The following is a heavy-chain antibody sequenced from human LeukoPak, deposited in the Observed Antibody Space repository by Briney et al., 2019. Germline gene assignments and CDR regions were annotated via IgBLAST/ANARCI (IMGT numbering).Heavy chain of an antibody. Sequence: GESLKISCKGSGYSFSSYWIAWVRQMPGKGLEWMGIIYPGDSDIRYSPSFQGQVTISVDRSISTAYLQWSSLQASDTAMYYCAREDLPYYCFDYWGQGTLVTVSS. D-gene: IGHD2-2*01. J-gene: IGHJ4*02. V-gene: IGHV5-51*01. CDR2: IYPGDSDI. CDR1: GYSFSSYW. CDR3: AREDLPYYCFDY.